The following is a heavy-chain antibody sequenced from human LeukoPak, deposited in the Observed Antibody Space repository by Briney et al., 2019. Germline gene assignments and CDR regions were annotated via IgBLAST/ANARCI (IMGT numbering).Heavy chain of an antibody. V-gene: IGHV3-7*01. CDR3: ARVWKVVGLRAFDI. D-gene: IGHD2-2*01. CDR1: GFTFSSYW. Sequence: PGGSLRLSCAASGFTFSSYWMNWVRQAPGKGLEWVANIKQDGSEKYYVDSVKGRFTISRDNAKNSLYLQMNSLRAEDTAVYYCARVWKVVGLRAFDIWGQGTMVTVSS. J-gene: IGHJ3*02. CDR2: IKQDGSEK.